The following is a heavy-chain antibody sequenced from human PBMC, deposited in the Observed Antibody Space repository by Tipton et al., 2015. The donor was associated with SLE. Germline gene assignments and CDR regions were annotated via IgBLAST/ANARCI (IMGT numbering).Heavy chain of an antibody. CDR2: VHYSGTT. V-gene: IGHV4-59*08. CDR3: ARIDERDGYNIVY. CDR1: GDSISSYY. D-gene: IGHD5-24*01. Sequence: TLSLTCTVSGDSISSYYWTWIRQPPGKGLEWIGNVHYSGTTNYNPSLKSRVIISEDTSKDQFSLKLSSVTAADTAAYFCARIDERDGYNIVYWGQGTLVTVSS. J-gene: IGHJ4*02.